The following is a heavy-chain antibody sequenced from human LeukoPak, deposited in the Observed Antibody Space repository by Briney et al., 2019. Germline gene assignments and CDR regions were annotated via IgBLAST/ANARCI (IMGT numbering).Heavy chain of an antibody. V-gene: IGHV3-66*01. D-gene: IGHD6-19*01. CDR3: ARVQGYSSGWYTNYYYGMDV. J-gene: IGHJ6*02. Sequence: GGSLRLSCAASGFTVSSNYMSWVRQAPGKGLEWVSVMYSGGSTYYADSVKGRFTISRDNSKNTLYLQMNSLRAEDTAVYYGARVQGYSSGWYTNYYYGMDVWGQGTTVTVSS. CDR1: GFTVSSNY. CDR2: MYSGGST.